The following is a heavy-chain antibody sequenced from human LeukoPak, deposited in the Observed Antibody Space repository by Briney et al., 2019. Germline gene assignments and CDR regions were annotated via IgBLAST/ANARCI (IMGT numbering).Heavy chain of an antibody. CDR3: ARAIVVVPAGYYYMDV. CDR1: GGTFSSYA. V-gene: IGHV1-69*01. J-gene: IGHJ6*03. D-gene: IGHD2-2*01. Sequence: EASVKVSCKASGGTFSSYAISWVRQAPGQGLEWMGGIIPIFGTANYAQKFQGRVTITADESTSTAYMELSSLRSEDTAVYYCARAIVVVPAGYYYMDVWGKGTTVTVSS. CDR2: IIPIFGTA.